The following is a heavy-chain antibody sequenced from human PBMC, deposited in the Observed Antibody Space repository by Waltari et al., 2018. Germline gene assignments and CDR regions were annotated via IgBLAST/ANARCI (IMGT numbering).Heavy chain of an antibody. CDR1: GGSISSYY. V-gene: IGHV4-4*07. Sequence: QVQLQESGPGLVKPSETLSLTCTVSGGSISSYYWSWIRQPAGKGLERIGRIYTSGSTNYNPSLKSRVTMSVDTSKNQFSLKLSSVTAADTAVYYCAREPYCSGGSCYSLDIWGQGTMVTVSS. CDR3: AREPYCSGGSCYSLDI. D-gene: IGHD2-15*01. J-gene: IGHJ3*02. CDR2: IYTSGST.